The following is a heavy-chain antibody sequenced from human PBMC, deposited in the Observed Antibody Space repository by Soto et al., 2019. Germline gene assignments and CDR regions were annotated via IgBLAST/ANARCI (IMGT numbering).Heavy chain of an antibody. D-gene: IGHD6-13*01. Sequence: GGSLRLSCAASGFTFSTYEMNWVRQAPGKGLEWVSYISNSGDTIYYADSVKGRFTIFRDNAKNSLYLQMNSLRVEDTALYYCARDGSRFDYWGQGTLVTVSS. CDR2: ISNSGDTI. CDR3: ARDGSRFDY. V-gene: IGHV3-48*03. J-gene: IGHJ4*02. CDR1: GFTFSTYE.